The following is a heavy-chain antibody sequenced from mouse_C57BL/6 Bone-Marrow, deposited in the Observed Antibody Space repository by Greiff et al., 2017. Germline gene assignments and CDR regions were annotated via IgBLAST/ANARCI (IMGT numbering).Heavy chain of an antibody. D-gene: IGHD2-12*01. CDR1: GFNIKDDY. CDR3: SSFYSDSFDF. J-gene: IGHJ2*01. Sequence: EVQLQESGAELVRPGASVKLSCTASGFNIKDDYIHWVKQRPEQGLEWIGWIDPEIGDTEYASKFQGKATITSDPSSNTAYLQLSSLTSEDTAFYYCSSFYSDSFDFWGTGTPLTVAS. V-gene: IGHV14-4*01. CDR2: IDPEIGDT.